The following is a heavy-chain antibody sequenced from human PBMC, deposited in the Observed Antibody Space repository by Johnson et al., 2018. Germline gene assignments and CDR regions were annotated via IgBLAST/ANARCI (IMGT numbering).Heavy chain of an antibody. D-gene: IGHD5-12*01. CDR1: GGTFSSYT. V-gene: IGHV1-69*09. CDR2: IIPILGIA. Sequence: VQLVETGAEVKKPGSSVKVSCKASGGTFSSYTISWVRQAPGQGLEWMGRIIPILGIANYAQKFPGRVTITADKSTSTAYMELSSLRSEDTALDYCARGRRIGDIVATGPYYYYMDVWGKGATVTVSS. J-gene: IGHJ6*03. CDR3: ARGRRIGDIVATGPYYYYMDV.